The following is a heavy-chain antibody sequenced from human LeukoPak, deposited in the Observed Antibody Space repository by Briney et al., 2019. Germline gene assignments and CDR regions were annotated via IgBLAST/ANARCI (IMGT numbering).Heavy chain of an antibody. D-gene: IGHD1-26*01. CDR2: IYSGGST. CDR3: ARVRPRVGAEYYFDY. J-gene: IGHJ4*02. Sequence: GGSLRLSCAASGFTVSSNYMSWVHQAPGKGLEWVSVIYSGGSTYYADSVKGRFTISRDNSKNTLYLQMNSLRAEDTAVYYCARVRPRVGAEYYFDYWGQGTLVTVSS. V-gene: IGHV3-53*01. CDR1: GFTVSSNY.